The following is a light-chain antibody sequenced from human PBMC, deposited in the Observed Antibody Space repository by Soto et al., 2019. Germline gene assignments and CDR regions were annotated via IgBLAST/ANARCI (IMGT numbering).Light chain of an antibody. CDR3: SSYTTRNTIL. CDR1: NSDVGAHDL. J-gene: IGLJ2*01. Sequence: QSVLTQPASVSGSPGQSIAISCTGTNSDVGAHDLVSWYQHHPGKAPRLMIYAVYNRPSGVSYRFSGSKSANTASLTISGLQAEDEADYYCSSYTTRNTILFGGGTKVTVL. V-gene: IGLV2-14*01. CDR2: AVY.